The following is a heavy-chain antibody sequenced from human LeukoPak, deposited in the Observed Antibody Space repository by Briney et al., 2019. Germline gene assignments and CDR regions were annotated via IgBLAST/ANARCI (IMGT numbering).Heavy chain of an antibody. Sequence: GGSLRLSCAASGFTFSNAWMSWVRQAPGKGLEWVGRIKSKTDGGTTDYAAPVKGRFTISRDDSKNTLYLQMNSLKTEDTAVYYCTTQFPGITMVRGVSRFDPWGQGTLVTVSS. CDR1: GFTFSNAW. D-gene: IGHD3-10*01. CDR2: IKSKTDGGTT. J-gene: IGHJ5*02. V-gene: IGHV3-15*01. CDR3: TTQFPGITMVRGVSRFDP.